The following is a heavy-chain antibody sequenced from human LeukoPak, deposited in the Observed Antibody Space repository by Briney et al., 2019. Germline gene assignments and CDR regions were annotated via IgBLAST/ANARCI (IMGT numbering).Heavy chain of an antibody. D-gene: IGHD2-21*01. Sequence: PGGSLRLSCAASGFTFSSYGMYWVRQAPGKGLEWVAVIWYDGSNKYYADSVKGRFTISRDNSKSTLYLQMNSLRAEDTAVYHCAKKSGDHFHFDFWGQGTLVTVSS. CDR1: GFTFSSYG. V-gene: IGHV3-33*03. CDR3: AKKSGDHFHFDF. CDR2: IWYDGSNK. J-gene: IGHJ4*02.